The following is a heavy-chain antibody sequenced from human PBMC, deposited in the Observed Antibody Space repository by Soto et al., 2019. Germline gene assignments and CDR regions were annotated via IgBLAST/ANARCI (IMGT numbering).Heavy chain of an antibody. Sequence: EVQLLESGGGLVQPGGSLRLSCAASGFTFSSYAMSWVRQAPGKGLEWVSAISGSGGSTYYADSVKGRFTITRDNSKNPPELQMSSLRAEDTAVYYCAKPAVACKEIPKLLYFDYWDQGTLVTVSA. V-gene: IGHV3-23*01. CDR3: AKPAVACKEIPKLLYFDY. CDR2: ISGSGGST. J-gene: IGHJ4*02. CDR1: GFTFSSYA. D-gene: IGHD6-19*01.